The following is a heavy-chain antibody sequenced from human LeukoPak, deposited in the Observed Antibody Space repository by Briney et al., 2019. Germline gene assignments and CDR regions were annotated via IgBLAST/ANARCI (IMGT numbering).Heavy chain of an antibody. CDR3: ARGTGDTSSWYHDY. CDR2: ISFDINNK. CDR1: GFNFHNFA. J-gene: IGHJ4*02. Sequence: PGGSLRLSCEASGFNFHNFAMHWVRQAPGKGLEWVAVISFDINNKYYADSVKGRFAISRDNSKNTLYLQMNSLRPEDTAVYHCARGTGDTSSWYHDYWGQGTLVTVS. D-gene: IGHD6-13*01. V-gene: IGHV3-30*09.